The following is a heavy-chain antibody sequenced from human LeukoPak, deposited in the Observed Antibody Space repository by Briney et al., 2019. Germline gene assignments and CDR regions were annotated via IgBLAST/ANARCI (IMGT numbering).Heavy chain of an antibody. Sequence: NPSETLSLTCTVSGGSISSSSYYWGWIRQPPGKGLEWIGSIYYSGSTYYNPSLKSRVTISVDTSKNQFSLKLSSVTAADTAVYYCARHGSITMIVVVPGWYFDLWGRGTLVTVSS. J-gene: IGHJ2*01. CDR1: GGSISSSSYY. V-gene: IGHV4-39*01. D-gene: IGHD3-22*01. CDR3: ARHGSITMIVVVPGWYFDL. CDR2: IYYSGST.